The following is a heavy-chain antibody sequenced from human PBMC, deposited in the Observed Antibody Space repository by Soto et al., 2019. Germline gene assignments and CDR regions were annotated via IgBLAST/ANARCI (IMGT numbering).Heavy chain of an antibody. CDR1: GFTFSSYS. CDR2: ISSSSSYI. Sequence: EVQLVESGGGLVKPGGSLRLSCAASGFTFSSYSMNWVRQAPGKGLEWVSSISSSSSYIYYADSVKGRFTISRDNAKNSLYLQMNSLRAEDTAVYYCARAHVDTAMADTAYYYYYYMDVWGKGTTVTVSS. V-gene: IGHV3-21*01. D-gene: IGHD5-18*01. J-gene: IGHJ6*03. CDR3: ARAHVDTAMADTAYYYYYYMDV.